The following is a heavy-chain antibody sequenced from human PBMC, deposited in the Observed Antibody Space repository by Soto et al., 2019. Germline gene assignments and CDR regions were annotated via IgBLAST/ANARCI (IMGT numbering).Heavy chain of an antibody. CDR2: IFYSGTT. Sequence: SETLSLTCTVSGDSISSADYYWSWIRQTPGKGLEWIGHIFYSGTTYYNPSLKSRLTISVDTSKNRFSLRLTSVTAADTAVYYCARDLWVEPELYYYGMDVWGQGTTVTVSS. D-gene: IGHD1-1*01. V-gene: IGHV4-30-4*01. J-gene: IGHJ6*02. CDR1: GDSISSADYY. CDR3: ARDLWVEPELYYYGMDV.